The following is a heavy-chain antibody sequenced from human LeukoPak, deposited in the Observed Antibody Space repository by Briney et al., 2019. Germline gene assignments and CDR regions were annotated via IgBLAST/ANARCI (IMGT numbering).Heavy chain of an antibody. D-gene: IGHD1-26*01. V-gene: IGHV3-49*03. J-gene: IGHJ4*02. CDR2: IRSKAYGGTT. CDR1: GFTFGDYA. Sequence: GGSLRLSCTASGFTFGDYAMSWFRQAPGKGLEWVGFIRSKAYGGTTEYAASVKGRFTILRDDSKSIAYLQMNSLKTEDTAVYYCTSSYQWEPSDYWGQGTLVTVSS. CDR3: TSSYQWEPSDY.